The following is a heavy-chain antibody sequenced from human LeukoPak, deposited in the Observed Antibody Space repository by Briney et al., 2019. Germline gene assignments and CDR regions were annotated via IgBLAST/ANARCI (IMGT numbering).Heavy chain of an antibody. D-gene: IGHD2-15*01. CDR1: GGSISSYY. V-gene: IGHV4-59*01. J-gene: IGHJ5*02. Sequence: PSETLSLTCTVSGGSISSYYWSWIRQPPGKGLEWIGCVYYSGSTNYNPSLKSRVTISVDTSKNQFSLKLSSVTAADTAVYYCAKEGSGQDTYNWFDPWGQGTLVTVSS. CDR3: AKEGSGQDTYNWFDP. CDR2: VYYSGST.